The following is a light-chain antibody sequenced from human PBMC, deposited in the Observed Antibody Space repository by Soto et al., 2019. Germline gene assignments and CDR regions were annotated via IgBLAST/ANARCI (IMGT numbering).Light chain of an antibody. V-gene: IGKV3-15*01. CDR3: QQCTNWPLRT. J-gene: IGKJ4*01. Sequence: VMTQAPATLSVSPGERATLSCRASQTINNNVAWYQLKDGQVPRLVIYGASTRATDIPARFSGSGSGTDFTLTITSLEPEDFAVYYCQQCTNWPLRTFGGGTKVDIK. CDR1: QTINNN. CDR2: GAS.